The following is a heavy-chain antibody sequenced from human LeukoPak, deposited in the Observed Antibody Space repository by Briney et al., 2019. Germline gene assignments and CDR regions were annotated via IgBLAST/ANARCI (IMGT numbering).Heavy chain of an antibody. Sequence: SETLSLTCSVSNGSISSSKWWSWVRQSPVKGLEWIGEIYLYGTTNYNPSFTSRVTMSVDRSRNQFSLKLTSVTAADTAVYYCASLVLRGYSYGPPYNYYYMDVWGKGTTVTVSS. J-gene: IGHJ6*03. V-gene: IGHV4-4*02. D-gene: IGHD5-18*01. CDR2: IYLYGTT. CDR1: NGSISSSKW. CDR3: ASLVLRGYSYGPPYNYYYMDV.